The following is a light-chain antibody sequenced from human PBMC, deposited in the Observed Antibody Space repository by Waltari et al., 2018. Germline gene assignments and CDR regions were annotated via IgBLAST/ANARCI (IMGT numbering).Light chain of an antibody. CDR1: QSISMY. J-gene: IGKJ1*01. Sequence: IMLTQSPGTLSLSPGDRATLSCRASQSISMYLAWYQQKPGQAPRLLIYGASTRATGIPDRFSGSGSGTDFSLTISGLEPEDSAVYYCQHHFRLPATFGQGTKVEIK. V-gene: IGKV3-20*01. CDR3: QHHFRLPAT. CDR2: GAS.